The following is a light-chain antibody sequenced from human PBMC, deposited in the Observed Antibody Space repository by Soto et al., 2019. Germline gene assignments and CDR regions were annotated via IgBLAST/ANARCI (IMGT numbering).Light chain of an antibody. V-gene: IGKV3-20*01. CDR2: DAS. Sequence: ESVLTPSRGTLSLSPGERATLYCRASQSVWNNYLAWSQQKPGQAPRFIIYDASSRATGSPDRLSGSGSGTDFTLTISRLEPEDFAVYYCRQYGSSPLTFGGGTKVDIK. CDR3: RQYGSSPLT. J-gene: IGKJ4*01. CDR1: QSVWNNY.